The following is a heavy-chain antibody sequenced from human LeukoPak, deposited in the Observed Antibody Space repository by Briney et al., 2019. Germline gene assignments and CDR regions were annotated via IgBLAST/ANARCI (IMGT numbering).Heavy chain of an antibody. CDR2: IWYDGSYK. Sequence: GGSLRLSCAASGFTFSNCGMHWVRQAPGKGLEWVAVIWYDGSYKYYADSVKGRFTISRDNSKNTLYLQMNSLRAEDTAVYYCAKDFYVGPVLARYFDYWGQGTLVTASS. D-gene: IGHD2-8*02. CDR1: GFTFSNCG. V-gene: IGHV3-33*06. J-gene: IGHJ4*02. CDR3: AKDFYVGPVLARYFDY.